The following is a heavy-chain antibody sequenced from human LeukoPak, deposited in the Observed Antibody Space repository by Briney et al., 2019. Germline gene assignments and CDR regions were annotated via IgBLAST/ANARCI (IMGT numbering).Heavy chain of an antibody. J-gene: IGHJ4*02. V-gene: IGHV4-38-2*02. CDR3: ARDRSVGVLPAPPFDF. CDR2: VFHSGNT. CDR1: GYSISSTYY. Sequence: SSETLSLTCTVSGYSISSTYYWGWIRQPPGKGLEWVGSVFHSGNTYYNPSLKSRLTISADTSKNQFSLTLTSVTAADTAVYYCARDRSVGVLPAPPFDFWGQGTLVTVSS. D-gene: IGHD6-6*01.